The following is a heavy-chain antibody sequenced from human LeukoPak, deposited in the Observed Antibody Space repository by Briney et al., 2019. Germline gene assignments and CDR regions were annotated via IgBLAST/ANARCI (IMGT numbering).Heavy chain of an antibody. J-gene: IGHJ3*02. CDR2: IVPIFGTA. CDR1: GGTFISYA. CDR3: AREQFEKYYYDSSGYLDAFDI. Sequence: ASVKVSCKASGGTFISYAISWVRQAPGQGREWMGGIVPIFGTANYAQKFQGRVTITTDESTSTAYMELSSLRSEDTAVYYCAREQFEKYYYDSSGYLDAFDIWGQGTMVTVSS. V-gene: IGHV1-69*05. D-gene: IGHD3-22*01.